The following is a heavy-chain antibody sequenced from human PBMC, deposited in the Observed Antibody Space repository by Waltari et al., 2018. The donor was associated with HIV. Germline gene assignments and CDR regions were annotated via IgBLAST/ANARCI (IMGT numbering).Heavy chain of an antibody. CDR3: ARAVSPNWFDP. CDR1: GYSFTTYS. CDR2: IHTNTGNP. V-gene: IGHV7-4-1*02. J-gene: IGHJ5*02. Sequence: QVQLVQSGSELKKPGASVKVSCKASGYSFTTYSINWVRQAPGQGLGWMGWIHTNTGNPTYAQCFTGRFVFSLDTSVSTAYLQISSLKAEDTAVYYCARAVSPNWFDPWGQGTLVAVSS.